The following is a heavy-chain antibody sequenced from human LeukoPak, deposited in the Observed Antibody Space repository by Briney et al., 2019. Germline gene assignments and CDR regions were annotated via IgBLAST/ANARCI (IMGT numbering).Heavy chain of an antibody. J-gene: IGHJ4*02. D-gene: IGHD3-10*01. V-gene: IGHV1-46*01. CDR3: ARWAGYYGSGSYADY. CDR1: GYTFTSYY. CDR2: INPSGGST. Sequence: ASVKVSCKASGYTFTSYYMHWVRQAPGQGLEWMGIINPSGGSTSYAQKFQGRVTMTRDTSTSTVYMELSSLRSEDTAVYYCARWAGYYGSGSYADYWSQGTLVTVSS.